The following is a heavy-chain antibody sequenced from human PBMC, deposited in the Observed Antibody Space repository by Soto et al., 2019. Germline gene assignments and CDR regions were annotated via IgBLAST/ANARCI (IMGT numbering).Heavy chain of an antibody. Sequence: QVQLVESGGGVVQPGRSLRLSCAASGFTFIAYSMHWVRQAPGKGLEWLAVISFDGGEKHYADSVKGRCTISRDNSNNTLYLQMNSLRDDDTAIYYCARDPTSCGGGRCNSVGWFDPWGQGTLVIVSS. V-gene: IGHV3-30-3*01. CDR3: ARDPTSCGGGRCNSVGWFDP. D-gene: IGHD2-21*01. CDR2: ISFDGGEK. J-gene: IGHJ5*02. CDR1: GFTFIAYS.